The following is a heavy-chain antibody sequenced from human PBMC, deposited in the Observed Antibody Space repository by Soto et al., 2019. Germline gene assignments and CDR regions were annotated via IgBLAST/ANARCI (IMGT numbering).Heavy chain of an antibody. V-gene: IGHV3-7*05. J-gene: IGHJ4*02. CDR2: IKQDGSEK. CDR3: ASRYLEYCSSASCSAPYDF. CDR1: GFTFSTYW. D-gene: IGHD2-2*01. Sequence: EVQLVESGGGLVQPGGSLRLSCAASGFTFSTYWMSWVRQAPGKGLEWVANIKQDGSEKYYVDSVKGRFTISRDNTKKSVYLQMNSLRAEDTAVYYCASRYLEYCSSASCSAPYDFWGQGTLVTVSS.